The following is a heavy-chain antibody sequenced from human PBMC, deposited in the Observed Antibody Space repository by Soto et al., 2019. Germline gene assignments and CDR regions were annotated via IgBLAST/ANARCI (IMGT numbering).Heavy chain of an antibody. D-gene: IGHD2-8*01. CDR1: GYTFSRYG. V-gene: IGHV1-18*01. CDR2: ISGYNGDT. CDR3: AKNGQPPYYYYGLDV. J-gene: IGHJ6*02. Sequence: ASVKVSCKASGYTFSRYGISWVRQAPGQGLEWMGWISGYNGDTNYAQKFQDRVSMTIDTSTGTAYMELRSLTSDDTAIYYCAKNGQPPYYYYGLDVWGQGTKVTVSS.